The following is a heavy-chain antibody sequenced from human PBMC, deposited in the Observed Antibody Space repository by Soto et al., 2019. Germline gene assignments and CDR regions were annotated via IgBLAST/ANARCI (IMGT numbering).Heavy chain of an antibody. D-gene: IGHD6-13*01. CDR1: GGSISSYY. CDR2: IYYSGST. J-gene: IGHJ4*02. CDR3: ARGVAAAGHVDY. Sequence: QVQLQEWGPGLVKPSETLSLTCTVSGGSISSYYWSWIRQPPGKGLEWIGYIYYSGSTNYNPSLKGRVTISVDTSKNQFSLKLSSVTAADTAGYYCARGVAAAGHVDYWGQGTLVTVSS. V-gene: IGHV4-59*01.